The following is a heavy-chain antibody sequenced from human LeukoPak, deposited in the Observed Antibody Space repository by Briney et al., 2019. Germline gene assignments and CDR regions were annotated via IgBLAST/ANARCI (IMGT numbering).Heavy chain of an antibody. V-gene: IGHV1-18*01. J-gene: IGHJ4*02. D-gene: IGHD4-17*01. Sequence: ASVKVSCKACGYTFTSYGISWVRQAPGQGLEWMGWISAYNGNTNYVQKLQGRVTMTTDTPTSTAYMELRSLRTDDTPVYYCARGSKDYGDLGLDYWGQGTLVTVSS. CDR3: ARGSKDYGDLGLDY. CDR1: GYTFTSYG. CDR2: ISAYNGNT.